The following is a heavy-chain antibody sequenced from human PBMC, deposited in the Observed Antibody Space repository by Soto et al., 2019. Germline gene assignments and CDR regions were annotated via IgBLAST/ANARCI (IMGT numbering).Heavy chain of an antibody. V-gene: IGHV1-46*01. CDR2: INPSGGST. D-gene: IGHD3-3*01. CDR1: GYTFTTYY. Sequence: EASVKVSCKASGYTFTTYYMHWVRQAPGQGLEWMGIINPSGGSTSSAQKFQGRVAITRDTSTRTVYMELRGRESEDTSVFYCAGEEVPAYVFGSGVRNDAFDIWGQGTMVTVSS. CDR3: AGEEVPAYVFGSGVRNDAFDI. J-gene: IGHJ3*02.